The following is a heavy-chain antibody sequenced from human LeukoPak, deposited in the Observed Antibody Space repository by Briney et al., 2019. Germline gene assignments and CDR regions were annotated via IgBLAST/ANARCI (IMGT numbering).Heavy chain of an antibody. J-gene: IGHJ4*02. Sequence: SETLSLTCTVSGGSISSTTFYWAWIRQPPGKGLEWIASIYKTGSTNYSPSLKSRVFISVGTSNNQFSLKLTSVTAADTALYFCARHQTNNYGQGTPFDFWGQGTLVSVSS. D-gene: IGHD3-10*01. CDR1: GGSISSTTFY. V-gene: IGHV4-39*01. CDR2: IYKTGST. CDR3: ARHQTNNYGQGTPFDF.